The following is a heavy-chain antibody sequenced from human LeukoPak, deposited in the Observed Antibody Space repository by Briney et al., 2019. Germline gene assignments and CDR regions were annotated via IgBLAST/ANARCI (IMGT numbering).Heavy chain of an antibody. J-gene: IGHJ6*02. Sequence: PSETLSLTCTVSGGSISSSSYYWGWIRQPPGKGLEWIGSIYYSGSTYYNPSLKSRVTISVDTSKNQFSLKLSSVTAADTAVYYCARLYCGGDCYSRHDYYYGMDVWGQGTTVTVSS. V-gene: IGHV4-39*07. CDR2: IYYSGST. CDR1: GGSISSSSYY. CDR3: ARLYCGGDCYSRHDYYYGMDV. D-gene: IGHD2-21*02.